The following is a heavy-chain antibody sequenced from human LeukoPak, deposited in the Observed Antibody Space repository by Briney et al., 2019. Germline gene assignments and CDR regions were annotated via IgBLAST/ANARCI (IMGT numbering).Heavy chain of an antibody. CDR2: IYYSGST. CDR3: ARGIAAAGSLDY. CDR1: GGSISSSYY. V-gene: IGHV4-39*01. D-gene: IGHD6-13*01. J-gene: IGHJ4*02. Sequence: SETLSLTCTVSGGSISSSYYWGWIRQPPGKGLEWIGSIYYSGSTYYNPSLKSRVTISVDTSKNQFSLKLSSVTAADTAVYYCARGIAAAGSLDYWGQGTLVTVSS.